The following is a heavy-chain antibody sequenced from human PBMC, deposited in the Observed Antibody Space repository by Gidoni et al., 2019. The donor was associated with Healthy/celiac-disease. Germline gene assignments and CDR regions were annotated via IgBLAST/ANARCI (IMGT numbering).Heavy chain of an antibody. CDR1: GFPVSSNY. D-gene: IGHD1-26*01. CDR2: IYSGGST. V-gene: IGHV3-66*01. J-gene: IGHJ4*02. Sequence: EVQLVDSGGGLVQPGASLRLSCAASGFPVSSNYMSWVRQAPGKGLEWVSVIYSGGSTYYADSVKGRFTISRDNSKNTLYLQMNSLRAEDTAVYYCARELSGGSYYLLDYWGQGTLVTVSS. CDR3: ARELSGGSYYLLDY.